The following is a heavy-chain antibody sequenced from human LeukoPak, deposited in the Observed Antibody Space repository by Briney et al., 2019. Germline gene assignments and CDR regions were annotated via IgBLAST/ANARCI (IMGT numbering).Heavy chain of an antibody. J-gene: IGHJ5*02. CDR2: IIPIFGTA. Sequence: ASVKVSCKASGGTFSSYAISWVRQAPGQGLEWMGGIIPIFGTANYAQKFQGRVTITADESMSTAYMELSSLRSEDTAVYYCARGIRYSSSWYRINWFDPWGQGTLVTVSS. V-gene: IGHV1-69*13. CDR3: ARGIRYSSSWYRINWFDP. CDR1: GGTFSSYA. D-gene: IGHD6-13*01.